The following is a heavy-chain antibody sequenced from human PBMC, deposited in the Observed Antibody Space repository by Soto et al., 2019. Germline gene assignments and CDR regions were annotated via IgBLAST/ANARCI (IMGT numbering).Heavy chain of an antibody. V-gene: IGHV1-8*01. CDR2: MNPNSGNT. CDR1: RYTFSSYD. CDR3: ARYNCNDVLDY. Sequence: ASVEDCCKASRYTFSSYDIHWVRQATEQGLEWMGWMNPNSGNTGYAQKVQGRVTMTRDTSISTAYMELSSLRSEDTAVYYGARYNCNDVLDYWGRGSRVTGS. D-gene: IGHD1-1*01. J-gene: IGHJ4*02.